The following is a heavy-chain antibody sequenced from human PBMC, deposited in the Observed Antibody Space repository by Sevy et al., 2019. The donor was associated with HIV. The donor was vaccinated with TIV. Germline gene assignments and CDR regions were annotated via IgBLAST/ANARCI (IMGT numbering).Heavy chain of an antibody. J-gene: IGHJ4*02. V-gene: IGHV4-39*01. CDR3: ARQHLGSFYY. D-gene: IGHD7-27*01. CDR2: IYYSGNT. CDR1: GGSINSSDYY. Sequence: SETLSLTCTVSGGSINSSDYYWGWIRQPPGKGLEWIGSIYYSGNTYYNPSLKSRVTISVDTSKNQFSLKLSSVAAADTAVYYCARQHLGSFYYWGQGTLVTVSS.